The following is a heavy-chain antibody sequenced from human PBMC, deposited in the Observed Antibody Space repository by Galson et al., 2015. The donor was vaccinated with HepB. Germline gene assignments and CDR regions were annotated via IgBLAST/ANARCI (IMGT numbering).Heavy chain of an antibody. V-gene: IGHV4-34*01. CDR3: ARGKGGRCWSPP. CDR2: INHSGST. D-gene: IGHD3-16*01. J-gene: IGHJ5*02. CDR1: GGSFSGYY. Sequence: SETLSLTCAVYGGSFSGYYWSWIRQPPGKGLEWIGEINHSGSTNYNPSLKSRVTISVDTSKNQFSLKLSSVTAADTAVYYCARGKGGRCWSPPWGQGTLVTVSS.